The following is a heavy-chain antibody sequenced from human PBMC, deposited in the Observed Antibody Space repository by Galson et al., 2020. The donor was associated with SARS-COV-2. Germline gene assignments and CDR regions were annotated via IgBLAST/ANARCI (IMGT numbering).Heavy chain of an antibody. D-gene: IGHD1-1*01. V-gene: IGHV2-70*11. CDR2: IDWDGEK. CDR3: ARTWITGTTSRTFDY. J-gene: IGHJ4*02. Sequence: SGPTLVKPTQTLTLTCTFSGFSLSTSGMCVSWIRQPPGKALEWLARIDWDGEKHYSTSLKTRFTISKDTSKNQVVLTMTNMDPVDTATYYCARTWITGTTSRTFDYWGQGTLVTVSS. CDR1: GFSLSTSGMC.